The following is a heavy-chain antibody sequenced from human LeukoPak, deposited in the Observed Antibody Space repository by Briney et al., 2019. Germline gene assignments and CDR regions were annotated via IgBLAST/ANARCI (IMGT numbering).Heavy chain of an antibody. CDR3: ARALEIAAAGDETPSFDY. D-gene: IGHD6-13*01. CDR2: IYHSGST. CDR1: GYSISSGYY. J-gene: IGHJ4*02. Sequence: PSETLSLTCTVSGYSISSGYYWGWIRQPPGKGLEWIGSIYHSGSTYYNPSLKSRVTISVDTSKNQFSLKLSSVTAADTAVYYCARALEIAAAGDETPSFDYWGQGTLVTVSS. V-gene: IGHV4-38-2*02.